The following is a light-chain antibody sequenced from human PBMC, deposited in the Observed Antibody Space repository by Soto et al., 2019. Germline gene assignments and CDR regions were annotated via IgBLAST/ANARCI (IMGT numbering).Light chain of an antibody. CDR2: AAS. CDR1: QRIGSY. J-gene: IGKJ1*01. CDR3: QQWASLPHT. V-gene: IGKV1-39*01. Sequence: IQLTQSPSTLSASIGDRVTISCRASQRIGSYLNWYQQKPGKAPRLLIYAASNLQSGVPSRFSGSGSGTDFTLTISSFQPEDFARYYCQQWASLPHTFGQGTKVDIK.